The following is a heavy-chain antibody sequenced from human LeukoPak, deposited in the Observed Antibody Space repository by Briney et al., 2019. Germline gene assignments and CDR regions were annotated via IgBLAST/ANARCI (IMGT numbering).Heavy chain of an antibody. Sequence: GGSLRLSCAASGFTVSSVYMSWVRQAPGKGREWVAVSYSGGSITYADSVKGRFTISRDNSKNTLYLQMNRLRAEDTAVYYCAREGPPAYDISIGYYSGWFDPRGQGTLVTVSS. V-gene: IGHV3-66*01. CDR3: AREGPPAYDISIGYYSGWFDP. J-gene: IGHJ5*02. CDR1: GFTVSSVY. CDR2: SYSGGSI. D-gene: IGHD3-9*01.